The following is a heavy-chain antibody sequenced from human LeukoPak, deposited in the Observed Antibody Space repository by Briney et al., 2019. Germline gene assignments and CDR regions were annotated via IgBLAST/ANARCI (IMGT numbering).Heavy chain of an antibody. CDR3: ARAEGYGGELDS. CDR1: GFTFSTYA. V-gene: IGHV3-30*04. Sequence: GRSLRLSCAASGFTFSTYAMHWVRQAPGKGLEWVAVIPYDGSNKYYADSVKGRFTISRENSKNRLYLQMNSLRAEGTAVYYCARAEGYGGELDSWGQGTLVTVSS. J-gene: IGHJ4*02. D-gene: IGHD4-23*01. CDR2: IPYDGSNK.